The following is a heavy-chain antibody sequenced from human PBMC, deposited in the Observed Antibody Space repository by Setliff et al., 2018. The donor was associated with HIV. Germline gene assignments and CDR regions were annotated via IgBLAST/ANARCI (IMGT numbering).Heavy chain of an antibody. V-gene: IGHV4-31*03. CDR3: ARETYYYDNPQYYYYYMDV. CDR2: IYYSGST. CDR1: GGSISSGGYY. Sequence: SETLSLTCTVSGGSISSGGYYWSWIRQHPGKGLEWIGYIYYSGSTYYNPSLKSRVTISVDTSKNQFSLKLRSVTAADTAVYYCARETYYYDNPQYYYYYMDVWGKGTTVTVSS. J-gene: IGHJ6*03. D-gene: IGHD3-22*01.